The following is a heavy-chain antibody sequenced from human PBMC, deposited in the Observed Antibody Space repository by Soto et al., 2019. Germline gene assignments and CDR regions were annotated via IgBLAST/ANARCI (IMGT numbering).Heavy chain of an antibody. CDR1: GYTFTSYG. CDR2: ISAYNGNT. V-gene: IGHV1-18*04. CDR3: ARGYCSSTSCQPLDY. Sequence: ASVKVSCKASGYTFTSYGISWVRQAPGQGLEWMGWISAYNGNTNYAQKLQGRVTMTTDTSTSTAYMELRSLGSDDTAVYYCARGYCSSTSCQPLDYWGQGTLVTVSS. J-gene: IGHJ4*02. D-gene: IGHD2-2*01.